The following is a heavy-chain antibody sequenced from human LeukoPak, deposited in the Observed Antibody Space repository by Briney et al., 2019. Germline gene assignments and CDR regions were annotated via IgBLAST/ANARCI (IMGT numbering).Heavy chain of an antibody. CDR3: ARDFRAVAGYFDY. CDR1: GFTFSSYS. D-gene: IGHD6-19*01. V-gene: IGHV3-21*01. J-gene: IGHJ4*02. CDR2: ISSSSSYI. Sequence: GGSLRLSCAASGFTFSSYSMNWVRQAPGKGLEWVSSISSSSSYIYYADSVKGRFTISRDNAKNSLYLQMNSLRAEDTAVYYCARDFRAVAGYFDYWGQGTLVTVSS.